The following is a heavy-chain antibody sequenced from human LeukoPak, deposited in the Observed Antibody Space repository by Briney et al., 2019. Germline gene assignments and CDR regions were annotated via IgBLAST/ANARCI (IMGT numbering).Heavy chain of an antibody. J-gene: IGHJ4*02. CDR2: VTSDGSIT. Sequence: PGGSLRLSCAASGFTFSSYWMHWVRQGPGKGLVWVSRVTSDGSITTYADSVKGRFTISRDNAKNTLYLQMNSLSAEDTAVYYCARDVPGQFGGVDYWGQGTLVTVSS. CDR1: GFTFSSYW. CDR3: ARDVPGQFGGVDY. D-gene: IGHD3-10*01. V-gene: IGHV3-74*03.